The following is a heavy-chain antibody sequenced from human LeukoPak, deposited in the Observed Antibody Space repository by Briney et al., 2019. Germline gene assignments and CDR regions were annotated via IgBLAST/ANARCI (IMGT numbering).Heavy chain of an antibody. V-gene: IGHV1-69*05. J-gene: IGHJ5*02. CDR3: ARDRYYYDSSGHTGHWFDP. D-gene: IGHD3-22*01. CDR2: IIPMFGTA. Sequence: SVKVSCKASGGTFSSYAISWVRQAPGQGLEWMGGIIPMFGTANYAQKFQGRVTITTDESTSTAYMELSSLRSEDTAVYYCARDRYYYDSSGHTGHWFDPWGQGTLVTVSS. CDR1: GGTFSSYA.